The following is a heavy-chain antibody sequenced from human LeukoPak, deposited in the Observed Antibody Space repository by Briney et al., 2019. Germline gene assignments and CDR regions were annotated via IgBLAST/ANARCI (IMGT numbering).Heavy chain of an antibody. J-gene: IGHJ4*02. CDR2: IHTGGST. D-gene: IGHD6-13*01. Sequence: SETLSLTCTVSGGSISSYYWSWIRQPPGKGLEWIGYIHTGGSTNYNPSLKSRVTISVDTSKNQFSLKLSSVTAADTAVYYCARHEGYSNSWYRDYWGQGTLVTVSS. CDR3: ARHEGYSNSWYRDY. CDR1: GGSISSYY. V-gene: IGHV4-4*09.